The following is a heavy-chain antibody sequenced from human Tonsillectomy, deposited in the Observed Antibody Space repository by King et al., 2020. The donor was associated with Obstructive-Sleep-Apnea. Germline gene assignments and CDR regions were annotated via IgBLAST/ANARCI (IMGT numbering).Heavy chain of an antibody. D-gene: IGHD6-19*01. J-gene: IGHJ4*02. CDR2: ISWNSGSI. CDR3: AKDKDSSGWYADY. CDR1: GFTFDDYA. Sequence: VQLVESGGGLVQPGRSLRLSCVASGFTFDDYAMHWVRQAPGKGLEWVSGISWNSGSIGYVDAVMGRFTISRDNVKKSRYLQMNSLRVEDTALYYCAKDKDSSGWYADYWGQGTLVTVSS. V-gene: IGHV3-9*01.